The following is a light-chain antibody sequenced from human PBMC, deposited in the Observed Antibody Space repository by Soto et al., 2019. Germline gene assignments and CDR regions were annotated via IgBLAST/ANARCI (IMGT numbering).Light chain of an antibody. J-gene: IGKJ2*01. Sequence: DIPMTQSPSTLSASVGDRVTITCRASQSISSWLAWYQQKPGKAPKLLIYDASSLESGVPSRFSGSGSGTEFTLTISSLQPDDFATYYCQQYNSKMYTFGQGTKLEIK. CDR3: QQYNSKMYT. V-gene: IGKV1-5*01. CDR1: QSISSW. CDR2: DAS.